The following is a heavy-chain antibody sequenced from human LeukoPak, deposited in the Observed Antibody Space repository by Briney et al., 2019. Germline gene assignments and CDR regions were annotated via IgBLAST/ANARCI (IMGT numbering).Heavy chain of an antibody. D-gene: IGHD3-16*01. CDR3: ARAGLRGDFDY. Sequence: PSETLSLTCAVSGGSISSGGYSWSWIRQPPGSDLEWIGYIYHSGSTSYNPSLKSRVTISIDRSNNQFSLKLNSVTAADTAVYYCARAGLRGDFDYWGQGTLVTVSS. V-gene: IGHV4-30-2*01. CDR2: IYHSGST. J-gene: IGHJ4*02. CDR1: GGSISSGGYS.